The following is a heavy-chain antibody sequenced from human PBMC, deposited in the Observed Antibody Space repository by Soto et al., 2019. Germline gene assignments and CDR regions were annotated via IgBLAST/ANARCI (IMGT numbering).Heavy chain of an antibody. CDR3: EAGDSSDTGDH. J-gene: IGHJ4*02. CDR1: GDTLSTHG. D-gene: IGHD5-18*01. Sequence: QVQLVQSGAEVKKPGSSVKVSCKASGDTLSTHGISWVRQAPGQGLEWMGGTIPIIGTTDYAEKCQGRVTITADESTTTADLELSSLRPDDTAVYYCEAGDSSDTGDHWGQGTLVTVSS. V-gene: IGHV1-69*01. CDR2: TIPIIGTT.